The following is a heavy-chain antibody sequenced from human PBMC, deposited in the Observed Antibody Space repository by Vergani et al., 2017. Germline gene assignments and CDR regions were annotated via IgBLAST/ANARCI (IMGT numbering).Heavy chain of an antibody. D-gene: IGHD6-19*01. CDR3: ARDAGIAVAGTSWFDP. CDR2: IYTSGST. J-gene: IGHJ5*02. CDR1: GGSISSYY. V-gene: IGHV4-4*07. Sequence: QVHLQESGPGLVKPSETLSLTCTVAGGSISSYYWSWIRQPAGKGLEWIGRIYTSGSTNYNPSLKSRVTMSVDTSKNQFSLKLSSVTAADTAVYYCARDAGIAVAGTSWFDPWGQGTLVTVSS.